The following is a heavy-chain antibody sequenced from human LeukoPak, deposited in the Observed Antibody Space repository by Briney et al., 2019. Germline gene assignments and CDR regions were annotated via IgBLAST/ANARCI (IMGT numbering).Heavy chain of an antibody. Sequence: GGSLRLSCAASGFTFSSYSMNWVRQAPGKGLEWVSYISSSSSTIYYADSVKGRFTISRDNAKNSLYLQMNSLRAEDTAVYYCARGGRSGRSGSYSYYWGQGTLVTVSS. J-gene: IGHJ4*02. CDR3: ARGGRSGRSGSYSYY. CDR1: GFTFSSYS. D-gene: IGHD1-26*01. V-gene: IGHV3-48*01. CDR2: ISSSSSTI.